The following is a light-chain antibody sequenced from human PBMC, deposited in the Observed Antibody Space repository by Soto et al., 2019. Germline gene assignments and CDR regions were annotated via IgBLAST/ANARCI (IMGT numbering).Light chain of an antibody. V-gene: IGKV3-15*01. CDR3: KQYNNWPYT. CDR2: GAS. J-gene: IGKJ2*01. CDR1: QSVSSN. Sequence: EIVMTQSPATLSVSPGERAALSCRASQSVSSNFAWYQQKPGQAPRLLIYGASTRATGIPARFSGSGSGTAFTLTISSLQSEDFAVYYCKQYNNWPYTFGQGTKLEIK.